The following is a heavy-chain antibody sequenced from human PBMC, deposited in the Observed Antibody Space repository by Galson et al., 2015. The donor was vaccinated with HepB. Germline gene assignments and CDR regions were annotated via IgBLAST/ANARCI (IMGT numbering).Heavy chain of an antibody. V-gene: IGHV3-23*01. CDR2: ISGGGGSP. CDR1: GFTSSNYA. D-gene: IGHD2-2*01. Sequence: SLRLSCAASGFTSSNYAMSWVRQAPGKGLEWVSSISGGGGSPYSAASVRGRFTISRDNSKNTMYLQMNSLRVEDTAVYYCAKDAQGPAYYFYYMDVWGKGTTVTVSS. J-gene: IGHJ6*03. CDR3: AKDAQGPAYYFYYMDV.